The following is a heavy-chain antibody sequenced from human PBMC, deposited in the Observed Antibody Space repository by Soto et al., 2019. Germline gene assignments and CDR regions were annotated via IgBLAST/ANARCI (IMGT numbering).Heavy chain of an antibody. CDR1: GFIFRDAW. CDR3: VAGSPFEY. CDR2: VKSKSEGGTT. Sequence: GVSLRLSCLASGFIFRDAWISWVRQAPGKGLEWLGRVKSKSEGGTTDYAALVKGRFTVSRDDSINTVSLQMDSLKMEDTAVYFCVAGSPFEYWGKGPLFPDSS. D-gene: IGHD2-21*01. J-gene: IGHJ4*02. V-gene: IGHV3-15*05.